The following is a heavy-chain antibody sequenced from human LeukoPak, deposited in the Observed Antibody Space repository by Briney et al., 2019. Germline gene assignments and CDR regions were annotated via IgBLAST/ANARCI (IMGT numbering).Heavy chain of an antibody. CDR3: ARGKTFPGH. V-gene: IGHV4-39*07. J-gene: IGHJ1*01. D-gene: IGHD3-16*01. CDR2: IYYSGST. Sequence: SETLFLTCTVSGGSISSSSYYWGWIRQPPGKGLEWIGSIYYSGSTYYNPSLKSRVTISVDTSKNQFSLKLSSVTAADTAVYYCARGKTFPGHWGQGTLVTVSS. CDR1: GGSISSSSYY.